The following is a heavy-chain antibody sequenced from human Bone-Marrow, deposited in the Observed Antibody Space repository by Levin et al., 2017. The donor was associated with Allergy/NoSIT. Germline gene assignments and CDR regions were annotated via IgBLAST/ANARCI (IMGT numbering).Heavy chain of an antibody. J-gene: IGHJ6*02. Sequence: GGSLRLSCAASGFTFSHHYMTWIRQRPGKGLEWVSYISSSGFSIHYADSVKGRVTISRDNAKKSMYLEMNSLGGEDTAVYYCARSSKSGFYYGLDVWGQGTTVTVFS. CDR1: GFTFSHHY. D-gene: IGHD4-11*01. CDR3: ARSSKSGFYYGLDV. CDR2: ISSSGFSI. V-gene: IGHV3-11*01.